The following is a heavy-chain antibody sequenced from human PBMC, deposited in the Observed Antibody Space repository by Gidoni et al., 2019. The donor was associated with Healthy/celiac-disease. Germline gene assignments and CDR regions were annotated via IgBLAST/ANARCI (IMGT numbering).Heavy chain of an antibody. CDR3: ARGSAAIRRAFDI. CDR1: GGSFSGYY. J-gene: IGHJ3*02. Sequence: QVQLQQWGAGLLKPSETLSLTCAVYGGSFSGYYWSWIRQPPGKGLEWIGEINHSGSTNYNPSLKSRVTISVDTSKNQFSLKLSSVTAADTAVYYCARGSAAIRRAFDIWGQGTMVTVSS. CDR2: INHSGST. V-gene: IGHV4-34*01. D-gene: IGHD2-2*02.